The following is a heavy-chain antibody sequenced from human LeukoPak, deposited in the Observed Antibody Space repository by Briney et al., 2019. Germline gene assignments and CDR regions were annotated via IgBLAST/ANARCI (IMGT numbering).Heavy chain of an antibody. CDR3: ARDQGPITMIVVAANWFDP. CDR2: IIPIFGTA. J-gene: IGHJ5*02. Sequence: ASVKVSCKASGGTFSSYAISWVRQAPGQGLEWMGGIIPIFGTANYAQKFQGRVTITADKSTSTAYMELSSLRSEDTAVYYCARDQGPITMIVVAANWFDPWGQGTLVTVSS. D-gene: IGHD3-22*01. V-gene: IGHV1-69*06. CDR1: GGTFSSYA.